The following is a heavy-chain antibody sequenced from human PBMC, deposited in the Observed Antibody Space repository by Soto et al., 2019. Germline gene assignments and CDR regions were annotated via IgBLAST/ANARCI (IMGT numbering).Heavy chain of an antibody. CDR1: GGSISSSSYY. D-gene: IGHD1-26*01. Sequence: PSETLSLTCTVSGGSISSSSYYWGWIRQPPGKGLEWIGSIYYSGSTYYNPSLKSRVTISVDTSKNQFSLKLSSVTAADTAVYYCAGYSGYDYGMDVWGQGTTVSGSS. J-gene: IGHJ6*02. V-gene: IGHV4-39*01. CDR3: AGYSGYDYGMDV. CDR2: IYYSGST.